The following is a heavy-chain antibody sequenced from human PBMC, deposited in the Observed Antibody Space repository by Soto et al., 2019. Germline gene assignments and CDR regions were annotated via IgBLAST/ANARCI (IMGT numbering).Heavy chain of an antibody. V-gene: IGHV2-5*02. D-gene: IGHD2-15*01. CDR2: IYWDDDN. CDR3: AHSGSPYCSGGSCFDY. Sequence: QITLKESGPTLVKPTQTLTLTCTSSEFSLTTSGVGVGWIRQPPGKALEWLALIYWDDDNRYSPSLRSRLTITKDTSKNQVVLTMTNMDPVDTATYYCAHSGSPYCSGGSCFDYWGQGTLVTVSS. CDR1: EFSLTTSGVG. J-gene: IGHJ4*02.